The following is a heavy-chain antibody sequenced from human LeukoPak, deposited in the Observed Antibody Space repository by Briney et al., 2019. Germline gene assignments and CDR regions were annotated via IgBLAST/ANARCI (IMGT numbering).Heavy chain of an antibody. Sequence: ASVKVSCTASGYTFTGYYMHWVRQAPGQGLEWMGWINPNSGGTNYVQKFQGRVTMTRDTSISTAYMELSRLRSDDTAVYYCARANVVVPAASYYYYYGMDVWGQGTTVTVSS. CDR1: GYTFTGYY. J-gene: IGHJ6*02. CDR3: ARANVVVPAASYYYYYGMDV. V-gene: IGHV1-2*02. D-gene: IGHD2-2*01. CDR2: INPNSGGT.